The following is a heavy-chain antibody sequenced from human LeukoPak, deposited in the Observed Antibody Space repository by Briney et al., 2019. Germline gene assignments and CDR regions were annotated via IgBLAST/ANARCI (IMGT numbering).Heavy chain of an antibody. Sequence: SETLSLTCAVSSGSISSGGYSWSWIRQPPGEGLEWIGYIYHSGSTCYNPSLKSRVTISVDRSKNQFSLKLSSVTAADTAVYYCARLYCSSTSCYPDPWGQGTLVTVSS. V-gene: IGHV4-30-2*01. D-gene: IGHD2-2*01. J-gene: IGHJ5*02. CDR3: ARLYCSSTSCYPDP. CDR2: IYHSGST. CDR1: SGSISSGGYS.